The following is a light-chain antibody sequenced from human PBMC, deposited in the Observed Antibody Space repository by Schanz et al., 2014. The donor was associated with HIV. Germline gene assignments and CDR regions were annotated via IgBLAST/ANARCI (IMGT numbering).Light chain of an antibody. V-gene: IGLV2-14*03. Sequence: QSALTQPASLSGSPGQSITISCTGTSIDVGGYDYVSWYQKHPDKAPRLIIYDVSNRPSGVSSRFSGSKSGNTASLTISGLQAEDEGDYYCSSYTSSSTYVVFGGGTKLTVL. CDR2: DVS. J-gene: IGLJ2*01. CDR3: SSYTSSSTYVV. CDR1: SIDVGGYDY.